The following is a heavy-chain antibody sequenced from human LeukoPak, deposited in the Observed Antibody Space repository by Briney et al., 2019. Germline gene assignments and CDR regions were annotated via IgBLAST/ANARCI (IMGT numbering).Heavy chain of an antibody. CDR1: GGSISSGDYY. J-gene: IGHJ6*03. CDR2: IYYSGST. V-gene: IGHV4-30-4*08. CDR3: ARVRYYYYYMDV. Sequence: SETLSLTCTVSGGSISSGDYYWSWIRQPPGKGLEWIGYIYYSGSTYYNPSLKSRVTISVDTSKNQFSLKLNAVTAADTAVYYCARVRYYYYYMDVWGKGTTVTVSS. D-gene: IGHD4/OR15-4a*01.